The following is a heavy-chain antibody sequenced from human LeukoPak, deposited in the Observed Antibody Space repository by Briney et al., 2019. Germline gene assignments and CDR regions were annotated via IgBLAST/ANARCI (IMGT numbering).Heavy chain of an antibody. CDR3: AREDYGGDWFDP. D-gene: IGHD4-23*01. CDR1: GFTFSSYG. J-gene: IGHJ5*02. V-gene: IGHV3-21*01. Sequence: GGSLRLSCAASGFTFSSYGMSWVRQAPGKGLEWVSSISSSSSYIYSADSVKGRFTISRDNAKNSLYLQMNSLRAEDTAVYYCAREDYGGDWFDPWGQGTLVTVSS. CDR2: ISSSSSYI.